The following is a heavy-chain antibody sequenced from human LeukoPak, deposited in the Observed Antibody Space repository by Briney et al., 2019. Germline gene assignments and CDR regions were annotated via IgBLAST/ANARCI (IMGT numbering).Heavy chain of an antibody. CDR2: ISFNGAET. J-gene: IGHJ4*02. Sequence: GGSLRLSCAASGFTFSSYEMNWVRQVPGKGLEWVAYISFNGAETYYGDSVKGRFTISRDNSKNTVFLQMSSLRSDDTAVYYCARDSMDYGSGPPGYWGQGTLVSVSS. V-gene: IGHV3-30*03. CDR3: ARDSMDYGSGPPGY. D-gene: IGHD3-10*01. CDR1: GFTFSSYE.